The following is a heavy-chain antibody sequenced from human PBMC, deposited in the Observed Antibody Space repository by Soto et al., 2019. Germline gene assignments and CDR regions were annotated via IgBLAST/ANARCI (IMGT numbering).Heavy chain of an antibody. D-gene: IGHD3-9*01. J-gene: IGHJ5*01. V-gene: IGHV3-23*01. Sequence: EVQLLESGGGLVQPGGSLRLSCAASGFTFSSYAMTWVRQAPGKGLEWVSGISGSGATTSYADSVKGRFTVSRDNSKTTLYLRMNSLRVEDTAVYYCAKLRYFDWSSYNWFEYWGQGTPVTVSS. CDR1: GFTFSSYA. CDR3: AKLRYFDWSSYNWFEY. CDR2: ISGSGATT.